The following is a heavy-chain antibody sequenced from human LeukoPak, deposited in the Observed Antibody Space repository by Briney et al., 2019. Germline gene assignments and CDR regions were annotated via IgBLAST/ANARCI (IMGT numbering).Heavy chain of an antibody. CDR1: GFTFRDYY. V-gene: IGHV3-11*03. CDR3: ARPYSSGWYGGFDL. CDR2: ISSSSSYT. Sequence: GGSLRLSCAASGFTFRDYYMSWLRQAPGKGLEWVSYISSSSSYTNYADSVKGRFTISRENAKNSLYLQMNSLRAEDTAVYYWARPYSSGWYGGFDLWGRGTLVTVSS. D-gene: IGHD6-19*01. J-gene: IGHJ2*01.